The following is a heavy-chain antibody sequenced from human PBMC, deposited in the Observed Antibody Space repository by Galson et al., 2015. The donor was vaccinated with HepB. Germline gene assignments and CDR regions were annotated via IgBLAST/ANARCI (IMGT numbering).Heavy chain of an antibody. CDR1: GYTFTSYG. Sequence: SVKVSCKASGYTFTSYGISWVRQAPGQGLEWMGWISAYNGNTNYAQKLQGRVTMTTDTSTSTAYMELRSLRSDDTAVYYCARVPTLQLAQLRNWFDPWGQGTLVTVSS. CDR2: ISAYNGNT. V-gene: IGHV1-18*01. D-gene: IGHD6-13*01. CDR3: ARVPTLQLAQLRNWFDP. J-gene: IGHJ5*02.